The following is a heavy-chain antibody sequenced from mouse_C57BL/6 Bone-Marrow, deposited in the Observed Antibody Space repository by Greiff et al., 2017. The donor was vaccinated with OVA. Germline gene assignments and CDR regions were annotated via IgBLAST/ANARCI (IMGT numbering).Heavy chain of an antibody. CDR2: IDPEDGET. V-gene: IGHV14-2*01. Sequence: VQLQQSGAELVKPGASVKLSCTASGFNIKDYYMHWVKQRTEQGLEWIGRIDPEDGETKYAPKFQGKATITADTASNTAYLQLSSLTSEDTAVYYCARSWVITTVVAPYWYFDVWGTGTTVTVSS. D-gene: IGHD1-1*01. CDR3: ARSWVITTVVAPYWYFDV. CDR1: GFNIKDYY. J-gene: IGHJ1*03.